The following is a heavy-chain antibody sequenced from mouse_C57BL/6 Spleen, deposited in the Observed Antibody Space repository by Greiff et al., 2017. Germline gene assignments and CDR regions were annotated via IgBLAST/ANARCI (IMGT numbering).Heavy chain of an antibody. Sequence: VQLQQSGAELVRPGASVTLSCKASGYTFTDYEMHWVKQTPVHGLEWIGAIDPETGGTAYNQKFKGKAILTADKSSSTAYMELRSLTSEDSAVYYCTRRNYYGSSLYYFDYWGQGTTLTVSS. V-gene: IGHV1-15*01. D-gene: IGHD1-1*01. CDR3: TRRNYYGSSLYYFDY. J-gene: IGHJ2*01. CDR2: IDPETGGT. CDR1: GYTFTDYE.